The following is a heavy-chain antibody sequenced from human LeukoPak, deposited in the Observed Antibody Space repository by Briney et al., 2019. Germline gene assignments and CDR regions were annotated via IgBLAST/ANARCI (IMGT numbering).Heavy chain of an antibody. CDR3: ARDSYYYGSGSPGGWFDP. CDR2: INHSGST. D-gene: IGHD3-10*01. J-gene: IGHJ5*02. V-gene: IGHV4-34*01. Sequence: SETLSLTCAVYGGSFSGYYWSWIRQPPGKGLEWIGEINHSGSTNYNPSLKSRVTISVDTSKNQFSLKLNSVTAADTAVYYCARDSYYYGSGSPGGWFDPWGQGTLVTVSS. CDR1: GGSFSGYY.